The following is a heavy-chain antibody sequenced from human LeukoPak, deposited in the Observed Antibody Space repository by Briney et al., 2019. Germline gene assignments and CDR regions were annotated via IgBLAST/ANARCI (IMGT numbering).Heavy chain of an antibody. J-gene: IGHJ4*02. D-gene: IGHD3-10*01. CDR3: ERHVSGLYGTRGDFDY. Sequence: PSESLSLTCFVAAGSINSLSWSWIRQLPEEVLEWVGYIHSNGGTTYNPSLKSRVTMSVDTSNTQSSLKLNSVTAADSAVYFCERHVSGLYGTRGDFDYWGQGTLVTVSS. CDR1: AGSINSLS. CDR2: IHSNGGT. V-gene: IGHV4-59*08.